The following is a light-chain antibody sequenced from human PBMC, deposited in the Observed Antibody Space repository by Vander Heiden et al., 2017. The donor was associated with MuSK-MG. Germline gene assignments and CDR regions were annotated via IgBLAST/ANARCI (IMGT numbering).Light chain of an antibody. V-gene: IGLV3-21*04. Sequence: SYVLTQPPSVSPAPGKTATITCGGDNIEGKSVHWYQQRSGQAPVLVIHYDSDRPSGIPERFSGSNSGNTATLIISRVEAGDEADYFCQVWNKPTDQVVFGGGTKLTVL. CDR1: NIEGKS. CDR3: QVWNKPTDQVV. CDR2: YDS. J-gene: IGLJ2*01.